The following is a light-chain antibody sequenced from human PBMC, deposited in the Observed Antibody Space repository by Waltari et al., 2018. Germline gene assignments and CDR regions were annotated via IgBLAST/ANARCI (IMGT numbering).Light chain of an antibody. CDR3: QQYYNTPLT. CDR1: QTVLHSSNNKNY. J-gene: IGKJ4*01. CDR2: WAS. Sequence: DIVMTQSPDSLAVYLGERATINCKSTQTVLHSSNNKNYLAWYQQKPGQPPKLLIYWASTRESGVPDRFSGSGSGTDFTLTISSLQAEDVAVYYCQQYYNTPLTFGGGTKVEIK. V-gene: IGKV4-1*01.